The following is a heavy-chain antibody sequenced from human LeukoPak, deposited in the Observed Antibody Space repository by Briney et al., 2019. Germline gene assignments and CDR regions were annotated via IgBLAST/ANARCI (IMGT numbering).Heavy chain of an antibody. CDR1: GFTFSSYG. J-gene: IGHJ4*02. V-gene: IGHV3-30*02. Sequence: GGSLRLSCAASGFTFSSYGMHWVRQAPGKGLEWVAFIRYDGSNKYYADSVKGRFTISRDNSKNTLYLQMNSLRAEDTAVYYCANENYYGSGSYADHWGQGTLVTVSS. CDR2: IRYDGSNK. CDR3: ANENYYGSGSYADH. D-gene: IGHD3-10*01.